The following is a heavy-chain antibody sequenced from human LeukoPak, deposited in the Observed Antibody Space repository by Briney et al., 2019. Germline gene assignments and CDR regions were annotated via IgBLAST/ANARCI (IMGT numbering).Heavy chain of an antibody. J-gene: IGHJ6*03. D-gene: IGHD6-13*01. V-gene: IGHV3-49*04. CDR1: GFTFGDYA. CDR2: IRSKAYGGTT. CDR3: TTCQADSSSWLTYYYYYMDV. Sequence: TGGSLRLSCTASGFTFGDYAMSWVRQAPGKGLEWVGFIRSKAYGGTTEYAASVKGRFTISRDDSKSIAYLQMNSLKTEDTAVYYCTTCQADSSSWLTYYYYYMDVWGKGTTVTISS.